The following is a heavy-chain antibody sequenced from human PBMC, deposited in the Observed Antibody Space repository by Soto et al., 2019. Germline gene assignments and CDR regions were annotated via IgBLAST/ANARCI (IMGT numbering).Heavy chain of an antibody. CDR3: ASPGGYSSSSNYYYGMDV. Sequence: QVQLVQSGAEVKKPGSSVKVSCKASGGTFSSYAISWVRQAPGQGLEWMGGIIPIFGTANYAQKFQVRVTITADESTSTAYMELSSLRSEDTAVYYCASPGGYSSSSNYYYGMDVWGQGTTVTVSS. V-gene: IGHV1-69*12. CDR2: IIPIFGTA. J-gene: IGHJ6*02. CDR1: GGTFSSYA. D-gene: IGHD6-6*01.